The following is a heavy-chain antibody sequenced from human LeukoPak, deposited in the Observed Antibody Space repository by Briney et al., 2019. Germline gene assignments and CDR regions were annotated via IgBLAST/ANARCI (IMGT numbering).Heavy chain of an antibody. D-gene: IGHD3-22*01. Sequence: PSETLSLTCAVYGGSFSGYYWSWIRQPPGKGLEWIGYIYYSGSTNYNPSLKSRVTISVDTSKNQFSLKLSSVTAADTAVYYCARTLASYDSSGYDYWGQGTLVTVSS. CDR3: ARTLASYDSSGYDY. CDR1: GGSFSGYY. V-gene: IGHV4-59*01. J-gene: IGHJ4*02. CDR2: IYYSGST.